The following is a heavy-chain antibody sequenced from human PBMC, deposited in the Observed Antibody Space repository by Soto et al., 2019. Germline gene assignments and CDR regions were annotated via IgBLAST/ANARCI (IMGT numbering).Heavy chain of an antibody. CDR1: GYTFTSYY. Sequence: ASVKVSCKASGYTFTSYYMHWVRQDPQQGLEWMGIINPSGGSTSYAQKFQGRVTMTRDTSTSTVYMELSSLRSEDTAVYYCARDSKYYDFWSGYYPIYYYYGMDVWGQGTTVTVSS. V-gene: IGHV1-46*01. J-gene: IGHJ6*02. D-gene: IGHD3-3*01. CDR3: ARDSKYYDFWSGYYPIYYYYGMDV. CDR2: INPSGGST.